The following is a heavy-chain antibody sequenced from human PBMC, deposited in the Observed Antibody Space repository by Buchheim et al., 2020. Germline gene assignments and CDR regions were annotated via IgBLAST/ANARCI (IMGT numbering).Heavy chain of an antibody. CDR3: AKRSYSGYDSELDY. J-gene: IGHJ4*02. D-gene: IGHD5-12*01. CDR2: VSGSGGST. Sequence: EVQLLESGGGLVQPGGSLRLSCAASGFTFRNYAMTWVRQAPGKGLGWVSTVSGSGGSTYYADSVKGRFTISRDNSKNTLYLQMTSLRAEDTALYYCAKRSYSGYDSELDYWGQGTL. V-gene: IGHV3-23*01. CDR1: GFTFRNYA.